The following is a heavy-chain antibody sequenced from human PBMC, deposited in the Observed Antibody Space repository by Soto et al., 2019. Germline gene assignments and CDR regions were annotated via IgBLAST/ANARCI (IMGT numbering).Heavy chain of an antibody. Sequence: QVQLQQSGPGLVKPSQTLSLTCAISGDSVSSNSAAWTWIRQSPSRGLEWLGRTYYRSKWYHDYALSVKSRITIHPETSKNQFSLQLNSVTPEDTAVYYCARASYSSRWYWYFDYWGQGSLVTVSS. CDR2: TYYRSKWYH. J-gene: IGHJ4*02. CDR3: ARASYSSRWYWYFDY. D-gene: IGHD6-13*01. V-gene: IGHV6-1*01. CDR1: GDSVSSNSAA.